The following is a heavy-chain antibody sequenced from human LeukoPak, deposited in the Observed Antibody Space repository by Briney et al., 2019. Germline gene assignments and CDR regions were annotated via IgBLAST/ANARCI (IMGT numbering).Heavy chain of an antibody. D-gene: IGHD1-26*01. CDR3: AVEGLVGATGGY. CDR2: IIPIFGTA. CDR1: RGTFSSYA. Sequence: SVKVSCKAARGTFSSYAISWVRQAPGQGLEWMGRIIPIFGTANYAQKFQGRVTITTDESTSTAYMELSSLRSEDTAVYYCAVEGLVGATGGYWGQGTLVTVSS. V-gene: IGHV1-69*05. J-gene: IGHJ4*02.